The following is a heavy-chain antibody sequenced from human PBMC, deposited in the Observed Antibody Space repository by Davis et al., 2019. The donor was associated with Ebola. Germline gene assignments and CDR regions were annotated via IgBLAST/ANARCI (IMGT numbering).Heavy chain of an antibody. Sequence: SVKVSCKASGGTFSSYAISWVRQAPGQGLEWMGRIIPILGIANYAQKFQGRVTMTTDTSTSTAYMELRSLRSDDTAVYYCARFGYCSSTSCYWGYYYYGMDVWGQGTTVTVSS. CDR2: IIPILGIA. V-gene: IGHV1-69*04. D-gene: IGHD2-2*01. CDR3: ARFGYCSSTSCYWGYYYYGMDV. CDR1: GGTFSSYA. J-gene: IGHJ6*02.